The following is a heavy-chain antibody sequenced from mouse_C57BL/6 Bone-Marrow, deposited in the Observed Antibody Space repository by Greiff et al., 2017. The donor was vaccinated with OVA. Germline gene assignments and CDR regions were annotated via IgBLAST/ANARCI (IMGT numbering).Heavy chain of an antibody. CDR1: GYTFTSYW. D-gene: IGHD1-1*01. CDR2: INPSNGGT. V-gene: IGHV1-53*01. CDR3: ARRDYYGSSSYWYFDV. Sequence: QVQLQQSGTELVKPGASVKLSCKASGYTFTSYWMHWVKQRPGQGLEWIGNINPSNGGTNYNEKFKSKATLTVDKSSSTAYMQLSSLTSEDSAVYYCARRDYYGSSSYWYFDVWGTGTTVTVSS. J-gene: IGHJ1*03.